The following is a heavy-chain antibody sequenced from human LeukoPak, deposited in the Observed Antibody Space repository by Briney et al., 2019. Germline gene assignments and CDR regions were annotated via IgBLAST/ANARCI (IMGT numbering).Heavy chain of an antibody. Sequence: GGSLRLSCAASRFIFSSYWMSWVRQAPGKGLEWVANIKQDGSEKYYVDSVKGRFTISRDNAKNSLFLQMNSLRAGDTAVYYCARHVRFEGVDYWGQGTLVTVSS. CDR2: IKQDGSEK. CDR1: RFIFSSYW. CDR3: ARHVRFEGVDY. V-gene: IGHV3-7*01. J-gene: IGHJ4*02. D-gene: IGHD3-3*01.